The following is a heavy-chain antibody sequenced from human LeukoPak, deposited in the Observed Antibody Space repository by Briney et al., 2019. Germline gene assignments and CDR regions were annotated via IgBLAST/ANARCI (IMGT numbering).Heavy chain of an antibody. J-gene: IGHJ4*02. CDR3: ARDPRGSGSDY. D-gene: IGHD2-15*01. CDR2: IIPILGIA. V-gene: IGHV1-69*04. CDR1: GGTFSSYT. Sequence: ASVKVSCKASGGTFSSYTISGVRQAPGQGLEWMGRIIPILGIANYAQKFQGRVTITADKSTSTAYMELSSLRSEDTAVYYCARDPRGSGSDYWGQGTLVTVSS.